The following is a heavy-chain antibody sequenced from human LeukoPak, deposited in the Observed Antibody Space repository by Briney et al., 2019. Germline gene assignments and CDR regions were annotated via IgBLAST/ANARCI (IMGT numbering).Heavy chain of an antibody. J-gene: IGHJ6*03. CDR1: GFTFDEYA. CDR2: ISWNSGSI. D-gene: IGHD3-10*01. V-gene: IGHV3-9*01. CDR3: ASLGNPYYYYYMDV. Sequence: PGGSLRLSCAASGFTFDEYAMHWVRQAPGKGLEWVSGISWNSGSIGYADSVKGRFTISRDNAKNSLYLQMNSLRAEDTAVYYCASLGNPYYYYYMDVWGKGTTVTVSS.